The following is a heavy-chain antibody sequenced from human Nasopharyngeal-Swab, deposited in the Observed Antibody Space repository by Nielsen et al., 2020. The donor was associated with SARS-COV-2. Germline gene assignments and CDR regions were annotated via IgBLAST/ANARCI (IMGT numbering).Heavy chain of an antibody. V-gene: IGHV3-43*02. J-gene: IGHJ6*03. D-gene: IGHD2-2*01. CDR3: AKAHCSSTSCYHRGGPMDV. CDR2: ISGDGGST. Sequence: WIRQPPGKGLEWVSLISGDGGSTYYADSVKGRFTISRDSSKNSLYLQMNSLRTEDTALYYCAKAHCSSTSCYHRGGPMDVWGKGTTVTVSS.